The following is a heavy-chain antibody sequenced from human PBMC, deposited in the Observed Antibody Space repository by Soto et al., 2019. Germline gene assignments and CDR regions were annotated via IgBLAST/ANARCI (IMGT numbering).Heavy chain of an antibody. CDR3: EKEVPVHTPAFVY. CDR2: ISPMFGAA. CDR1: GGTFNTYA. J-gene: IGHJ4*02. D-gene: IGHD3-10*01. V-gene: IGHV1-69*06. Sequence: QVQLVQSGAEMKKPGSSVKVSCQSSGGTFNTYAMNWVRQAPGQGPEWMGDISPMFGAANYEPKFQGRVTIASDKSTGTSYMQLSSLTSEDTALYFCEKEVPVHTPAFVYWGQGTLVTVSS.